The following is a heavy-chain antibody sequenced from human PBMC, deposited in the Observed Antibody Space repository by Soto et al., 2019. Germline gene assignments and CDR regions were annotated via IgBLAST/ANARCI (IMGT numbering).Heavy chain of an antibody. CDR1: GYNFINYY. Sequence: QAHLVQSGAEVKIPGASVKVSCKASGYNFINYYIHWVKRAPGQGLEWMGIINPNGGSTTYAQKSQGRVTLTRNTSPSTVYMDLSSLTSEDTAIYYCARDGWFSALRIPFGMDVWGQGTTVTVSS. D-gene: IGHD3-3*01. J-gene: IGHJ6*02. V-gene: IGHV1-46*01. CDR3: ARDGWFSALRIPFGMDV. CDR2: INPNGGST.